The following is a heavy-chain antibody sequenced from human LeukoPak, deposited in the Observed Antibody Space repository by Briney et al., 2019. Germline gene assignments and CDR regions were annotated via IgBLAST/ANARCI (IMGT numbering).Heavy chain of an antibody. CDR2: MNPNSGNT. Sequence: ASVKVSCXASGYTFTNYDINWVRQASGQGLEWMGWMNPNSGNTGYAQKFQGRVTMTRNTSISTAYMELSSLRSEDTAVYYCARGRRDSSGYYYVFYLDHWGQGTLVTVSS. J-gene: IGHJ4*02. CDR1: GYTFTNYD. D-gene: IGHD3-22*01. V-gene: IGHV1-8*01. CDR3: ARGRRDSSGYYYVFYLDH.